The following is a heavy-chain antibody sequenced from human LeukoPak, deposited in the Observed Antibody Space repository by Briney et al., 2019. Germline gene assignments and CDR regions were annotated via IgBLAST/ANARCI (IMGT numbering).Heavy chain of an antibody. CDR2: ISSSGSTI. D-gene: IGHD2/OR15-2a*01. CDR1: GFTFSSYE. CDR3: ARDFLGDY. V-gene: IGHV3-48*03. J-gene: IGHJ4*02. Sequence: GGSLRLSCAASGFTFSSYEMNWVRQAPGKGLEGVSYISSSGSTISYAASVKGRFTTSRDNAKNSLYLQMNSLRAEDTAVYYCARDFLGDYWGQGTLVTVSS.